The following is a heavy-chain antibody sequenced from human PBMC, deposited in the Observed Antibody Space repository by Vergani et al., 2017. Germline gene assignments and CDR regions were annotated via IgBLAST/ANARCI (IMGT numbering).Heavy chain of an antibody. D-gene: IGHD3-10*01. J-gene: IGHJ6*02. CDR3: ARSKGGVNPYYYGIDG. Sequence: QVQLVQSGAEVKKPGSSVKVSCKASGGTFSSYAISWVRQAPGQGLECMGGIIPIFGTANYAQKFQGRVTITADESTSTAYMELSSLRSEDTAVYYCARSKGGVNPYYYGIDGWGQGTTVTVSS. CDR1: GGTFSSYA. CDR2: IIPIFGTA. V-gene: IGHV1-69*01.